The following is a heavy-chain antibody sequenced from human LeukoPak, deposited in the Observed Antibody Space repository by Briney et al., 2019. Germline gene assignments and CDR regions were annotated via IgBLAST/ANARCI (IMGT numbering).Heavy chain of an antibody. CDR2: IYYSGST. V-gene: IGHV4-30-4*08. J-gene: IGHJ4*02. D-gene: IGHD1-26*01. CDR3: ARWTVGATGFDY. CDR1: GGSISSGDYY. Sequence: SQTLSLTCTVSGGSISSGDYYWSWIRQPPGKGLEWIGYIYYSGSTYYNPSLKSRVTISVDTSMNQFSLKLSSVTAADTAVYYCARWTVGATGFDYWGQGTLVTVSS.